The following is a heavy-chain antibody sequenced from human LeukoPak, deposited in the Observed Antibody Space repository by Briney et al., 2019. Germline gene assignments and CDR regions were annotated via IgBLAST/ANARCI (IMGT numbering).Heavy chain of an antibody. Sequence: SVKVSCKASGGTFSSYAISWVRQAPGQGLEWMGGIIPIFGTANYAQRFQDRVTVTRDTSTSTVHMELSGLRSEDTAVYYCARDQEGFDYWGRGTLVTVSS. J-gene: IGHJ4*02. CDR3: ARDQEGFDY. CDR1: GGTFSSYA. V-gene: IGHV1-69*05. CDR2: IIPIFGTA.